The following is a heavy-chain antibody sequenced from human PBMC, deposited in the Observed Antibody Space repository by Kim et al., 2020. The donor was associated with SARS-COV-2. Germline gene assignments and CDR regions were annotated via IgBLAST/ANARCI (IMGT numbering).Heavy chain of an antibody. Sequence: SVKVSCKASGGTFSSYAISWVRQAPGQGLEWMGGIIPIFGTANYAQKFQGRVTITADESTSTAYMELSSLRSEDTAVYYCARDGVAATLNYYYGMDVWGQGTTVTVSS. CDR1: GGTFSSYA. V-gene: IGHV1-69*13. CDR3: ARDGVAATLNYYYGMDV. J-gene: IGHJ6*02. CDR2: IIPIFGTA. D-gene: IGHD2-15*01.